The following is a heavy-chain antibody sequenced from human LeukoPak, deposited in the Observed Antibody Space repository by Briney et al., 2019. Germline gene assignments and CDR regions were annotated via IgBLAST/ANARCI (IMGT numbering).Heavy chain of an antibody. Sequence: GGSLRLSCAASGFTFSSYAVSWVRQAPGKGLEWVSAISGSGGSTYYPDSVEGRFTISRDNSKNTLYLQMNSLRAEDTAIYYCAKDHPRQGVTAHTPFDYWGQGTLVTVSS. V-gene: IGHV3-23*01. CDR3: AKDHPRQGVTAHTPFDY. CDR2: ISGSGGST. D-gene: IGHD2-15*01. J-gene: IGHJ4*02. CDR1: GFTFSSYA.